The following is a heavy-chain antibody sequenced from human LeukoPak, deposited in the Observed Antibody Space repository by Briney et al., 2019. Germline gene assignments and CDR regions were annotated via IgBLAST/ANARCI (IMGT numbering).Heavy chain of an antibody. CDR1: GGSFSGYY. CDR2: INHSGST. Sequence: PSETLSLTCAVSGGSFSGYYWSWIRQPPGKGLEWIGEINHSGSTNYNPSLKSRVTISVDTSKNKFSLKLSTVTAADTAVYYCARSETITGTTLFDYWGQGTLVTVSS. CDR3: ARSETITGTTLFDY. J-gene: IGHJ4*02. V-gene: IGHV4-34*01. D-gene: IGHD1-20*01.